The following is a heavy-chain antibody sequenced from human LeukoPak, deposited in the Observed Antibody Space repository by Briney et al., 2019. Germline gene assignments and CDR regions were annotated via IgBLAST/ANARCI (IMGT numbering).Heavy chain of an antibody. CDR1: GGSISSYY. V-gene: IGHV4-59*01. D-gene: IGHD3-3*01. Sequence: PSETLSLTCPVSGGSISSYYWSWIRPPPGKGLEWIGYIYYSGSTNYNPSLKSRVTISVDTSKNQFSLKLSSVTAADTAVYYCARGQRAFWSGYYTPQGYYYYGMDVWGQGTTVTVSS. J-gene: IGHJ6*02. CDR2: IYYSGST. CDR3: ARGQRAFWSGYYTPQGYYYYGMDV.